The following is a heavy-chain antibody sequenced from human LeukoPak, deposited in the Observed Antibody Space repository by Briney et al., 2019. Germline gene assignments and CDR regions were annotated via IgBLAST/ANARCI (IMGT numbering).Heavy chain of an antibody. CDR1: GLTFNNAW. CDR3: TTYYYDSTSDFGY. D-gene: IGHD3-22*01. V-gene: IGHV3-15*01. CDR2: IKSKTDGGTT. J-gene: IGHJ4*02. Sequence: GGSPRLSCAASGLTFNNAWMSWVRQAPGKGLEWVGHIKSKTDGGTTDYAAPVKGRFTISRDDTKNTQYLQMNSLKTEDTAVYYCTTYYYDSTSDFGYWGQGTLVTVSS.